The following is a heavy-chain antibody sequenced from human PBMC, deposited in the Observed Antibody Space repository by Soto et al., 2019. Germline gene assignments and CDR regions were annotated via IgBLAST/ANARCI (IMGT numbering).Heavy chain of an antibody. CDR1: GFTFRNYA. CDR3: AKVTGIIDPFDP. J-gene: IGHJ5*02. Sequence: EVQLLASGGGLVQPGGSLRLSCAASGFTFRNYAMSWVRQAPGKGREWVSSITDSGGSTYYADSVRGRFTISRDNSKTTLYLQMNSLRAEDTAVYYCAKVTGIIDPFDPWGQGTLVTVSS. V-gene: IGHV3-23*01. CDR2: ITDSGGST.